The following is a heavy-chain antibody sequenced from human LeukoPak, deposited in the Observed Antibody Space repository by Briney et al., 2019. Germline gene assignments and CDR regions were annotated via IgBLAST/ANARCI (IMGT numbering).Heavy chain of an antibody. V-gene: IGHV4-34*01. CDR2: INHSGSA. CDR3: VTYYFDSSGPKKNY. CDR1: GGSFSGYY. Sequence: PSETLSLTCAVYGGSFSGYYWSWIRQPPGKGLEWIGEINHSGSANYNPSLKSRVTISVDTSKKQFSLKLSSVTAADTAVYYCVTYYFDSSGPKKNYWGQGTLVTVSS. D-gene: IGHD3-22*01. J-gene: IGHJ4*02.